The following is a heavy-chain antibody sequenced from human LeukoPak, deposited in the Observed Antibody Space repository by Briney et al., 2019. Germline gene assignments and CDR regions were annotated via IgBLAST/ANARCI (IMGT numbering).Heavy chain of an antibody. J-gene: IGHJ5*02. CDR1: GFTFSSYG. CDR2: IWYDGSNK. D-gene: IGHD3-3*01. Sequence: GGSLRLSCAASGFTFSSYGMHWVRQAPGKGLEWVAVIWYDGSNKYYADPVKGLFTISRDNSTNTLYLQMNSLRAEDTAVYYCARDNYDFWSFNWFDPWGQGSLVTVSS. CDR3: ARDNYDFWSFNWFDP. V-gene: IGHV3-33*08.